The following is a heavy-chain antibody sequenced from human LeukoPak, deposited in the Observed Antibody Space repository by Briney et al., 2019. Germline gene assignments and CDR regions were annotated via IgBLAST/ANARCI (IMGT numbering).Heavy chain of an antibody. D-gene: IGHD3-22*01. CDR1: GFTFSSYS. CDR3: ARDRGTYYYDSSGTVDY. CDR2: ISSSGSTI. J-gene: IGHJ4*02. Sequence: GGSLRLSCAGSGFTFSSYSMHWVRQAPGKGLEGVSYISSSGSTIYYADSVKGRFTISRDNAKNSLYLQMNSLRAEDTAVYYCARDRGTYYYDSSGTVDYWGQGTLVTVSS. V-gene: IGHV3-48*04.